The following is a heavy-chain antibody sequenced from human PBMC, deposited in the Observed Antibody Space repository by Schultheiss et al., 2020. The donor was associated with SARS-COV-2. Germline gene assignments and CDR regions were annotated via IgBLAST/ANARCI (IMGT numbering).Heavy chain of an antibody. CDR1: GGSISSYY. CDR3: ARHSYDILTGYQPHAFDI. D-gene: IGHD3-9*01. J-gene: IGHJ3*02. CDR2: IYYSGST. V-gene: IGHV4-59*08. Sequence: SQTLSLTCTVSGGSISSYYWSWIRQPPGKGLEWIGYIYYSGSTNYNPSLKSRVTISVDTSKNQFSLKLSSVTAADTAVYYCARHSYDILTGYQPHAFDIWGQGRMVTVAS.